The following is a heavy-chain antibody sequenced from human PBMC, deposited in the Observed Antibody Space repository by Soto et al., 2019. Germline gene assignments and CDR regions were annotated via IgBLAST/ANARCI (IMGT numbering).Heavy chain of an antibody. CDR2: ISDSGDST. CDR3: AKGGLYATSWYEGY. J-gene: IGHJ4*02. CDR1: GFTFRNYA. D-gene: IGHD6-13*01. Sequence: PGGSLRLSCAASGFTFRNYAMSWVRRAAGKGLEWVSSISDSGDSTYNAASLKGRFTISRDNSKNTLYLQLNSLTADDTAVYYCAKGGLYATSWYEGYWGQGTLVTVSS. V-gene: IGHV3-23*01.